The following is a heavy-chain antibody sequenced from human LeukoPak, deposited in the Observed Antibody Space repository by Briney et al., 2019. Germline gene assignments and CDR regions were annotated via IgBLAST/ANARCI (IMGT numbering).Heavy chain of an antibody. CDR2: IIPIFGTA. Sequence: SVEVSCKASGGTFSSYAISWVRQAPGQGLEWMGRIIPIFGTANYAQKFQGRVTITTDESTSTAYMELSSLRSEDTAVYYCARPLAGYCSGGSCNRLDYWGQGTLVTVSS. J-gene: IGHJ4*02. V-gene: IGHV1-69*05. D-gene: IGHD2-15*01. CDR3: ARPLAGYCSGGSCNRLDY. CDR1: GGTFSSYA.